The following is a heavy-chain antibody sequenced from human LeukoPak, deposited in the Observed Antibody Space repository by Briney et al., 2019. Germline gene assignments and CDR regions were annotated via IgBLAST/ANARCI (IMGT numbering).Heavy chain of an antibody. J-gene: IGHJ4*02. CDR3: AREEWYTAMVYFDY. D-gene: IGHD5-18*01. V-gene: IGHV3-48*03. CDR1: GFTFSSYE. Sequence: GGSLRLSCAASGFTFSSYEMNWVRQAPGKGLEWVSYISSSGSTIYYADSVKGRFTISRDNAKNSLYLQMNSLRAEDTAVYYCAREEWYTAMVYFDYWGQGTLVTVSS. CDR2: ISSSGSTI.